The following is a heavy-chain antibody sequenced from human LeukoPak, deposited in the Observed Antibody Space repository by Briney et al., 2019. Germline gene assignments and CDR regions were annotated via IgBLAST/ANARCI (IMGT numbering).Heavy chain of an antibody. D-gene: IGHD4-23*01. CDR1: GFTFSSYS. V-gene: IGHV3-48*02. J-gene: IGHJ4*02. CDR3: ARDPTTVVTPEYFDY. Sequence: GGSLRLSCAASGFTFSSYSMNWVRQAPGKGLEWVSYISSSSSTIYYADSVKGRFTISRDNAKNSLYLQMNSLRDEDTAVYYCARDPTTVVTPEYFDYWGQGPRSPSPQ. CDR2: ISSSSSTI.